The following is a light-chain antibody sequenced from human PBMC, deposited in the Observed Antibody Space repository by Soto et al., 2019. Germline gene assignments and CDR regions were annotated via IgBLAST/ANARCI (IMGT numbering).Light chain of an antibody. CDR2: DVT. CDR1: SSNVGGYNY. CDR3: GASEVWSTAYE. J-gene: IGLJ1*01. V-gene: IGLV2-11*01. Sequence: QSALTQPRSVSGSPGQSVTISCTGTSSNVGGYNYVSWFQQHPGKVPKLLIYDVTKRPSGVPDRFPGSKSGNTASLTISGLHSVDEAGYLCGASEVWSTAYEFASWPKATV.